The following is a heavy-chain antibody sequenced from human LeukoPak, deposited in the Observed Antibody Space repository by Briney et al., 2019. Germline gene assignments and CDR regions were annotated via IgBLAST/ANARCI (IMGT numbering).Heavy chain of an antibody. J-gene: IGHJ4*02. D-gene: IGHD5-12*01. V-gene: IGHV4-34*01. CDR2: INHSGST. CDR3: ARVGGYEETIDY. CDR1: GGSFSGYY. Sequence: PSETLSFTCAVYGGSFSGYYWSWIRQPPGKGLEWIGEINHSGSTNYNPSLKSRVTISVDTSKNQFSLKLSSVTAADTAVYYCARVGGYEETIDYWGQGTLVTVSS.